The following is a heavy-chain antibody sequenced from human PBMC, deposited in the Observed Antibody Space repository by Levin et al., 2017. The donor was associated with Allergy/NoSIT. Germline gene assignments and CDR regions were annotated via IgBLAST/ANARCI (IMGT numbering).Heavy chain of an antibody. Sequence: SQTLSLTCAVYGGSFSGYYWSWIRQPPGKGLEWIGEINHSGSTNYNPSLKSRVTISVDTSKNQFSLKLSSVTAADTAVYYCARPAHPERRNFDYWGQGTLVTVSS. V-gene: IGHV4-34*01. CDR2: INHSGST. D-gene: IGHD1-1*01. J-gene: IGHJ4*02. CDR3: ARPAHPERRNFDY. CDR1: GGSFSGYY.